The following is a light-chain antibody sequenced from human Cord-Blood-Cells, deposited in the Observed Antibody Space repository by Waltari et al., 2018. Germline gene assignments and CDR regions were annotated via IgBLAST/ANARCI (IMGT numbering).Light chain of an antibody. V-gene: IGLV5-45*02. CDR1: SGINVVTYR. J-gene: IGLJ3*02. CDR3: MIWHSSAWV. CDR2: YKADSDK. Sequence: QAVLTQPSSLSASPGASASLTCTLRSGINVVTYRTYCYQQKPGSPPQYLLRYKADSDKQQGSGVPSRFSGSKDASANAGILLISGLQSEDEADYYCMIWHSSAWVFGGGTKLTVL.